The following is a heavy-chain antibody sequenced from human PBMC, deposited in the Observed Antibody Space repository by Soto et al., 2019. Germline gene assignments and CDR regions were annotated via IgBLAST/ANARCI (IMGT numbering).Heavy chain of an antibody. CDR1: GYTFNRHY. J-gene: IGHJ5*02. CDR2: INPSGGST. V-gene: IGHV1-46*02. D-gene: IGHD6-13*01. Sequence: GASFKVSCQASGYTFNRHYMNWGRQAPGQELEWMGIINPSGGSTSYAQKFQGRVTMTRDTSTSTVYMELSSLRSEDTAVYYCARESLRAQQLGRNWFDPWGQGTLVTVSS. CDR3: ARESLRAQQLGRNWFDP.